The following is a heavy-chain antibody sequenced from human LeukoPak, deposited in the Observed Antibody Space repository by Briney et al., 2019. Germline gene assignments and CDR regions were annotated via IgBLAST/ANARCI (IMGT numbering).Heavy chain of an antibody. V-gene: IGHV4-39*01. CDR1: GGSISGSSYF. CDR2: IYYSGNT. J-gene: IGHJ4*02. D-gene: IGHD3-10*01. CDR3: ARLKEGIDY. Sequence: NTSETLSLTCAVSGGSISGSSYFWGWTRQPPGKGLEWIGSIYYSGNTYYNPSLKSRVTISVDTSKNQFSLKLSSVTAADTAVYYCARLKEGIDYWGQGTLVTVSS.